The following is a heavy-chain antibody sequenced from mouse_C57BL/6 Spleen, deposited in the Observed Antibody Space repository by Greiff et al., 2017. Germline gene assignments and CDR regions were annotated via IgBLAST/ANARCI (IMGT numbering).Heavy chain of an antibody. J-gene: IGHJ1*03. Sequence: QVQLKQPGAELVKPGASVKLSCKASGYTFTSYWMHWVKQRPGRGLEWIGRIDPNSGGTKYNGKFKSKATLTVDKPSSTAYMQLSSLTSEDSAVYYCARSEDYGSSYRYFDVWGTGTTVTVSS. CDR2: IDPNSGGT. CDR1: GYTFTSYW. V-gene: IGHV1-72*01. D-gene: IGHD1-1*01. CDR3: ARSEDYGSSYRYFDV.